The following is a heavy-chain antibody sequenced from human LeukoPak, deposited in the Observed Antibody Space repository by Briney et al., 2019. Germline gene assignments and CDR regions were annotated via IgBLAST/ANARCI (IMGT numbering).Heavy chain of an antibody. V-gene: IGHV4-59*01. CDR1: GGSISSYY. Sequence: SETLSLTCTVSGGSISSYYWSWIRQPPGKGLEWIGYIYYSGSTNYNPSLKSRVTISVDTSKNQFSLKLSSVTAADTAVYYCARDPGITMVRGVTPSRGDAFDIWGQGTMVTVSS. J-gene: IGHJ3*02. D-gene: IGHD3-10*01. CDR2: IYYSGST. CDR3: ARDPGITMVRGVTPSRGDAFDI.